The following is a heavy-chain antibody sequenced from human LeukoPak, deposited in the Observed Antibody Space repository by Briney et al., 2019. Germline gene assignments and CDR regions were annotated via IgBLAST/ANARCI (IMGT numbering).Heavy chain of an antibody. CDR3: AREGPGSSGSHDY. D-gene: IGHD3-22*01. CDR2: MYSRGGT. V-gene: IGHV4-61*02. CDR1: GGSFSSGSYY. J-gene: IGHJ4*02. Sequence: PSETLSLTCSVSGGSFSSGSYYWSWIRKPAGKGLEWVGRMYSRGGTDYNASLKSRLTISVDTSKNEMSLKLNSVTAADTAVYYCAREGPGSSGSHDYWGQGTLVTVSS.